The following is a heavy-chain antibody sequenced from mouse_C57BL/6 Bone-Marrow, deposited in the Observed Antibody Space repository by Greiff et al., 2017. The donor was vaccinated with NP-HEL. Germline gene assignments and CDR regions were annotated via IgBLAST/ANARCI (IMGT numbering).Heavy chain of an antibody. J-gene: IGHJ2*01. V-gene: IGHV1-72*01. D-gene: IGHD1-1*01. CDR1: GYTFTSYW. CDR3: ARERAITTVVGPYFDY. CDR2: IDPNSGGT. Sequence: VQLQQPGAELVKPGASVKLSCKASGYTFTSYWMHWVKQRPGRGLEWIGRIDPNSGGTKYNEKFKSTATLTVDKPSSTAYMQLSSLTSEDSAVYYCARERAITTVVGPYFDYWGQGTTLTVSS.